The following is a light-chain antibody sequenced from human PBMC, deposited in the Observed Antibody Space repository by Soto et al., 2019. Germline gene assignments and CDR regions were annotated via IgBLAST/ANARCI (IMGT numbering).Light chain of an antibody. J-gene: IGKJ2*01. CDR2: DAS. CDR3: HQHDNRPFT. CDR1: RDIDNY. Sequence: IQMTQSPSSLSASVGDRVTITCQASRDIDNYLNWYQQKPGKAPNLLIYDASNLEKGVPLRFSGSRSGTHFTLTISSLQPEDIGTHYCHQHDNRPFTFAQGTKVDIK. V-gene: IGKV1-33*01.